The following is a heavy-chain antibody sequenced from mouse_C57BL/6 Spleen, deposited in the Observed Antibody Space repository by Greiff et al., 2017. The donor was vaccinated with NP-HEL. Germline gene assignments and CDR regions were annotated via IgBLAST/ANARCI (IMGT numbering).Heavy chain of an antibody. CDR3: ARAGITTVVGSFDY. CDR1: GYSITSGYY. CDR2: ISYDGSN. J-gene: IGHJ2*01. V-gene: IGHV3-6*01. Sequence: EVQLQESGPGLVKPSQSLSLTCSVTGYSITSGYYWNWIRQFPGNKLEWMGYISYDGSNNYNPSLKNRISITRDTSKNQFFLKLNSVTTEDTATYYCARAGITTVVGSFDYWGQGTTLTVSS. D-gene: IGHD1-1*01.